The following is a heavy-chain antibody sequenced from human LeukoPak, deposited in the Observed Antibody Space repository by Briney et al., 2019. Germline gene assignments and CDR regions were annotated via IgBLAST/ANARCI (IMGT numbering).Heavy chain of an antibody. J-gene: IGHJ3*02. CDR3: AKDHSLYYYDSKGAFDI. CDR2: ISSSDSTI. D-gene: IGHD3-22*01. CDR1: GFTFSNYE. Sequence: GGSLRLSCAASGFTFSNYEMNWVRQAPGKGLEWVSYISSSDSTIYYADSVKGRFTISRDNAKNSLYLQMNSLRAEDTAVYYCAKDHSLYYYDSKGAFDIWGQGTMVTVSS. V-gene: IGHV3-48*03.